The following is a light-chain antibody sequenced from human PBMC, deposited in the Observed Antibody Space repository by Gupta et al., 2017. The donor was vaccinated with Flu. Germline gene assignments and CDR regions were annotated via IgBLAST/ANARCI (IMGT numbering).Light chain of an antibody. Sequence: PATLSLSPGERATLSCRASQSISSYLAWYQQKPGQAPRLLIYDASNRATGIPARFSGSGSGTDFTLTISSLEPEDFAVYYCQQRSTWPLTFGGGTKVEIK. J-gene: IGKJ4*01. CDR2: DAS. CDR1: QSISSY. CDR3: QQRSTWPLT. V-gene: IGKV3-11*01.